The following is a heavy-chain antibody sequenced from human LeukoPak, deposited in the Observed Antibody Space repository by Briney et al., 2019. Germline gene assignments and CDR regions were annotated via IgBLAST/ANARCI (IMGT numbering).Heavy chain of an antibody. D-gene: IGHD3-3*01. CDR3: AREALEWSPPDI. Sequence: GALRLSCAASGFTFSSYWMHWVRQAPGKGLVWVSRINSDGSSTSYADSVKGRFTISRDNSKNTLYLQMNNMRTEDTAVYYCAREALEWSPPDIWGKGTTVTVSS. J-gene: IGHJ3*02. CDR1: GFTFSSYW. V-gene: IGHV3-74*01. CDR2: INSDGSST.